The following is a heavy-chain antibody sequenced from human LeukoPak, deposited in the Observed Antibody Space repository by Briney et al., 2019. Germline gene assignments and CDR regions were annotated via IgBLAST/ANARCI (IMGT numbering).Heavy chain of an antibody. J-gene: IGHJ4*02. D-gene: IGHD1-20*01. V-gene: IGHV3-30*03. Sequence: GGSLRLSCAASGFTLSNYSMHWVRQAPGKGLEWVAVISYDGSDKYYTDSVKGRFTISRDNAKNTLYLQMNSLRAEDTAVYYCLRDLNWSLDQWGQGTLVTVSS. CDR2: ISYDGSDK. CDR3: LRDLNWSLDQ. CDR1: GFTLSNYS.